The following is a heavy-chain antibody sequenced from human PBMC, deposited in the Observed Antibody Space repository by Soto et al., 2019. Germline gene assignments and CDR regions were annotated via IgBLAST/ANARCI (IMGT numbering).Heavy chain of an antibody. V-gene: IGHV1-69*02. CDR1: GGTFSSYT. D-gene: IGHD3-9*01. J-gene: IGHJ3*02. CDR2: IIPILGIA. CDR3: AGGPWMLQYFHCVSNDAFDI. Sequence: SVKVSCXASGGTFSSYTISWVRQPPGQGLEWMGRIIPILGIANYAQKFQGGVTISADKSTRKGYMELSSLSTKDTPVYFCAGGPWMLQYFHCVSNDAFDIWGQGTMVTVSS.